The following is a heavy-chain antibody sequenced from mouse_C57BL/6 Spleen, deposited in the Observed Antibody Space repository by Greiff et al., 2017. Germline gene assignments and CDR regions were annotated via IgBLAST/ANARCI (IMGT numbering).Heavy chain of an antibody. D-gene: IGHD2-1*01. J-gene: IGHJ1*03. CDR2: INYDGSST. CDR1: GFTFSDYY. V-gene: IGHV5-16*01. Sequence: EVKVVESEGGLVQPGSSMKLSCTASGFTFSDYYMAWVRQVPEKGLEWVANINYDGSSTYYLDSLKSRFIISRDNAKNILYLQMSSLKSEDTATYYCARSYGNYGWYFDVWGTGTTVTVSS. CDR3: ARSYGNYGWYFDV.